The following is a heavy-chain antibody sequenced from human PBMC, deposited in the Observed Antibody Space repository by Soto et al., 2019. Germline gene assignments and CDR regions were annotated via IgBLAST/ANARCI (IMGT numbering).Heavy chain of an antibody. CDR1: GGSISSGGYY. CDR3: ARDCGGDCHDGKDV. J-gene: IGHJ6*02. V-gene: IGHV4-31*03. Sequence: SETLSLTCTVSGGSISSGGYYWSWIRQHPGKGLEWIGYIYYSGSTYYNPSLKSRVTISVDTSKNQFSLKLSSVTAADTAVYYCARDCGGDCHDGKDVWSQGTTVTVS. CDR2: IYYSGST. D-gene: IGHD2-21*02.